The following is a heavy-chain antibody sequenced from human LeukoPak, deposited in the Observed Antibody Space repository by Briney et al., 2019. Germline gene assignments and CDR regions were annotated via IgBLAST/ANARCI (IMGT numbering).Heavy chain of an antibody. CDR2: ISWNSGSI. CDR1: GFSFSDWA. J-gene: IGHJ5*02. V-gene: IGHV3-9*01. Sequence: PGGSLRLSCAASGFSFSDWAMNWVRHPPGKGLEWVSGISWNSGSIGYADSVKGRFTISRDNAKNSLYLQMNSLRAEDTALYYCAKDKAMVPTGRFDPWGQGTLVTVSS. CDR3: AKDKAMVPTGRFDP. D-gene: IGHD5-18*01.